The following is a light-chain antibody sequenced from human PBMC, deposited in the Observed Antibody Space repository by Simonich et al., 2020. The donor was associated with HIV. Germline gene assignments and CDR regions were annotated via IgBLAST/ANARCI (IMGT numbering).Light chain of an antibody. Sequence: IQMPQSPSTLSASVGDSVTITCLARESISSWLACNQQKSGKAPKLLIYRASSLKSGVPSRFSGSGSGTEFTLTISSLQPDDFATYYCQQYNSYTWTFGQGTKVEIK. V-gene: IGKV1-5*03. J-gene: IGKJ1*01. CDR2: RAS. CDR3: QQYNSYTWT. CDR1: ESISSW.